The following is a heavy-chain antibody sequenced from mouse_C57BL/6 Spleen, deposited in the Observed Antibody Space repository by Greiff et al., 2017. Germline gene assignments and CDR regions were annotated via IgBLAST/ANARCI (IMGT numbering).Heavy chain of an antibody. Sequence: EVQLQQSGPVLVKPGASVKMSCKASGYTFTDYYMNWVKQSHGKSLEWIGVINPYNGGTSYNQKFKGKATLTVDKSSSTAYMELNSLTSEDSAVYYCARRGSYAMDYWGQGTSVTGAS. CDR1: GYTFTDYY. J-gene: IGHJ4*01. V-gene: IGHV1-19*01. CDR2: INPYNGGT. CDR3: ARRGSYAMDY.